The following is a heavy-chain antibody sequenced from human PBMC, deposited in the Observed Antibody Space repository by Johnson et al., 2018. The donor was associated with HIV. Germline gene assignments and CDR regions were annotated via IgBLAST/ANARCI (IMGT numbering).Heavy chain of an antibody. CDR1: GFTVSSNE. J-gene: IGHJ3*02. CDR2: IGTAGDT. CDR3: AREGDRGYCTGGVCPGDAFDI. D-gene: IGHD2-8*02. V-gene: IGHV3-13*01. Sequence: VQLVESRGVLVQPGGSLRLSCAASGFTVSSNEMSWVRQAQGKGLEWVSAIGTAGDTYYPGSVKGRFTISRENAKNSLYLQMNSLRAEDTAVYYCAREGDRGYCTGGVCPGDAFDIWGQGTMVTVSS.